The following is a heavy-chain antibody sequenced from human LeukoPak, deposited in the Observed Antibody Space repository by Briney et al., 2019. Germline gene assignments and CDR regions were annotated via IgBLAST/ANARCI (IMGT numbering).Heavy chain of an antibody. CDR1: VYTFTSYD. CDR2: MNPNSGNT. V-gene: IGHV1-8*01. J-gene: IGHJ6*02. CDR3: AILELRGYYYGMDV. Sequence: ASVKASCKASVYTFTSYDINWVRQATGQGLEWMGWMNPNSGNTGYAQKFQGRVTMTRNTSISTAYMELSSLRSEDTAVYYCAILELRGYYYGMDVWGQGTTVTVSS. D-gene: IGHD1-7*01.